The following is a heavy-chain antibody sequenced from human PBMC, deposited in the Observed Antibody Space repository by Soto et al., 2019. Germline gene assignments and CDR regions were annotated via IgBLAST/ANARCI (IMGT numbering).Heavy chain of an antibody. CDR1: GFTFSSYD. Sequence: GESLKISCAASGFTFSSYDMHWVRQATGKGLEWVSAIGTAGDTYYPGSVKGRFTISRENAKNSLYLQMNSLRAGDTAVYYCARDQKGLGIDWYFDLWGRGTLVTVSS. CDR2: IGTAGDT. CDR3: ARDQKGLGIDWYFDL. J-gene: IGHJ2*01. D-gene: IGHD7-27*01. V-gene: IGHV3-13*01.